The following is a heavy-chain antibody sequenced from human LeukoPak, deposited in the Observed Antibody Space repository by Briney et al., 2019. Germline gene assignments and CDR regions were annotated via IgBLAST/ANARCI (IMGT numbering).Heavy chain of an antibody. V-gene: IGHV4-59*01. CDR1: GGSMGGYY. CDR2: IYYSGST. CDR3: ARAYGGSYSYFDQ. J-gene: IGHJ4*02. D-gene: IGHD1-26*01. Sequence: PSETLSLTCTVSGGSMGGYYWSWVRQPPGKGLEWIGDIYYSGSTNYMPSLKSRVTISVGTSKNQFFLIMSSVTAADTAVYYCARAYGGSYSYFDQWGQGTLVTVSS.